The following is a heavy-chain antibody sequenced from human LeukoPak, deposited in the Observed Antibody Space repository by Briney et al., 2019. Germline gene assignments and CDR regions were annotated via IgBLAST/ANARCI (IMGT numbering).Heavy chain of an antibody. Sequence: GGSLRLSCAASGFTFSSYAMSWVRQAPGKGLEWVSAISGSGGSTYYADSVKGRFTISRDNSKNTLYLQMSSLRAEDTAVYYCAARLVTYCGGDCYSYYFDYWGQGTLVTVSS. V-gene: IGHV3-23*01. CDR3: AARLVTYCGGDCYSYYFDY. D-gene: IGHD2-21*02. CDR1: GFTFSSYA. J-gene: IGHJ4*02. CDR2: ISGSGGST.